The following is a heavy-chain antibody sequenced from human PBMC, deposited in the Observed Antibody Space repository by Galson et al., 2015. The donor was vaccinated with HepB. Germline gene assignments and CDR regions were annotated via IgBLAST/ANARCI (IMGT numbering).Heavy chain of an antibody. J-gene: IGHJ4*02. D-gene: IGHD6-19*01. CDR3: AKDFTGSGRFFDY. V-gene: IGHV3-23*01. CDR1: GLTFSSPA. Sequence: SLRLSCAASGLTFSSPAMSWVRQAPGKGLEWVSVISGSGDNTYYADSVKGRFTISRDNSKNTLYLQMNSLRADDTAVYYCAKDFTGSGRFFDYWGQGTLVTVSS. CDR2: ISGSGDNT.